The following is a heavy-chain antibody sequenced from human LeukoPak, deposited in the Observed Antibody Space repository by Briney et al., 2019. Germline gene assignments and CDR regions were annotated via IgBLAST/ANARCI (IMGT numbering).Heavy chain of an antibody. Sequence: SVKVSCKASGGTFSSYAISWVRQAPGQGLEWMGRIIPIFGTANYAQKFQGRVTITTDESTSTAYMELSSLRSEDTAVYYCASPGEWELPDAFDIWGQGTLVTVSS. D-gene: IGHD1-26*01. CDR2: IIPIFGTA. CDR1: GGTFSSYA. J-gene: IGHJ3*02. V-gene: IGHV1-69*05. CDR3: ASPGEWELPDAFDI.